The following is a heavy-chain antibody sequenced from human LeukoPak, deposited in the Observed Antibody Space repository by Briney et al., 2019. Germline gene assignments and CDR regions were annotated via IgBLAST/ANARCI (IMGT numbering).Heavy chain of an antibody. CDR2: MSPNTGKT. Sequence: ASVKVSCKTSGYSFTNFDINWVRQATGQGLEWMGKMSPNTGKTGYAQKFQDRVTITSDTSINTVYMELSSLRSDDTAVYYCARTFVDFWSGYYGRDWLDPWGQGTLVTVSS. CDR1: GYSFTNFD. J-gene: IGHJ5*02. CDR3: ARTFVDFWSGYYGRDWLDP. V-gene: IGHV1-8*03. D-gene: IGHD3-3*01.